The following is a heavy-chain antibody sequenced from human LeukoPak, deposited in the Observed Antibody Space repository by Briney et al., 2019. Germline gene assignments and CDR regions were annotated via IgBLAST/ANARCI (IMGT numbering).Heavy chain of an antibody. CDR1: GYKFTSYW. CDR2: IYPGDSDT. Sequence: GESLKISCKSSGYKFTSYWIGWVRQMPGKGLEWMGIIYPGDSDTRYSPSFQGQVTISADKSVSTAYLQWSSLKASDTAMYYCANQRNDGYSDYWGQGTLVTVSS. CDR3: ANQRNDGYSDY. V-gene: IGHV5-51*01. J-gene: IGHJ4*02. D-gene: IGHD1-1*01.